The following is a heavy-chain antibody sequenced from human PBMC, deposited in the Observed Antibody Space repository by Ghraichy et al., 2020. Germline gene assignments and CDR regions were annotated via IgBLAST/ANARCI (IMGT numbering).Heavy chain of an antibody. Sequence: SGPTLVKPTETLTLTCTVSGFSLSNARMGVSWIRQPPGKALEWLAHIFSNDEKSYSTSLKSRLTISKDTSKSQVVLTMTNMDPVDTATYYCARILHYCSGGSCYLPPDYWGQGTLVTVSS. CDR1: GFSLSNARMG. V-gene: IGHV2-26*01. CDR2: IFSNDEK. D-gene: IGHD2-15*01. CDR3: ARILHYCSGGSCYLPPDY. J-gene: IGHJ4*02.